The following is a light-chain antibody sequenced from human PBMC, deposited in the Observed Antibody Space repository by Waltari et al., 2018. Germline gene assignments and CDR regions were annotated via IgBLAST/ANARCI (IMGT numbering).Light chain of an antibody. CDR3: QQYNNWPLT. CDR1: QSVSSN. J-gene: IGKJ4*01. Sequence: EIVMTQSPATLSVSPGERATLSCRASQSVSSNLAWYQQKPGQAPRLLIYGASTRANGIPARFSGGWSGTEFTLTISSLQSEDFTVYYCQQYNNWPLTFGGGTKVEIK. CDR2: GAS. V-gene: IGKV3-15*01.